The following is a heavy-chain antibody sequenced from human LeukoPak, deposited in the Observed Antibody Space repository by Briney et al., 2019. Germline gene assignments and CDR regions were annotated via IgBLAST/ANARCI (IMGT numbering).Heavy chain of an antibody. J-gene: IGHJ4*02. D-gene: IGHD2-8*02. CDR2: ISTYNGDT. CDR3: ARDPTNTGGYYAYFDY. Sequence: ASVKVSCKASGYTFRNYGITWVRQAPGQGLEWMGWISTYNGDTHYAQNLQGRVTVTTDTSTSTVYMELRSLRSDDTAVYYCARDPTNTGGYYAYFDYWGQGTLVTVSS. CDR1: GYTFRNYG. V-gene: IGHV1-18*01.